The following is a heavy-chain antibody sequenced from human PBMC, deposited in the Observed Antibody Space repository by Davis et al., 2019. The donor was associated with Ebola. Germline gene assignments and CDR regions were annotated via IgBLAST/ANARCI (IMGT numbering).Heavy chain of an antibody. CDR2: IRSKAYGGKT. CDR1: GLSFGDYA. Sequence: GESLKISCTASGLSFGDYAINWVRRAPGKGLEWVGFIRSKAYGGKTAYAASVKGRFTISRDDSKSIAYLQMNSLKTEDSAVYYCTRDLKQPPPSYYYGMDVWGQGTTVTVSS. J-gene: IGHJ6*02. V-gene: IGHV3-49*04. D-gene: IGHD6-13*01. CDR3: TRDLKQPPPSYYYGMDV.